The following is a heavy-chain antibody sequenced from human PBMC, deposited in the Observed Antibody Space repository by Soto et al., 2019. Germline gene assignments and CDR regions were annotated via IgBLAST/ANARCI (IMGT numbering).Heavy chain of an antibody. CDR3: ARYPTRIQLWLPLDY. Sequence: ASVKVSCKASGGTFSSYAISWVRQAPGQGLEWMGGIIPIFGTANYAQKFQGRVTITADESTSTAYMELSSLRSEDTAVYYCARYPTRIQLWLPLDYWGQGTLVTVSS. CDR2: IIPIFGTA. D-gene: IGHD5-18*01. CDR1: GGTFSSYA. V-gene: IGHV1-69*13. J-gene: IGHJ4*02.